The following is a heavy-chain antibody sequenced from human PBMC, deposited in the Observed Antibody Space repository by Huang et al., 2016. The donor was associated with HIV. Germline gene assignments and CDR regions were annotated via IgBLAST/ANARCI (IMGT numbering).Heavy chain of an antibody. J-gene: IGHJ1*01. Sequence: QVLVEQSGAEVKKPGSSVKVSCKAAGGKFNNDIISWVRQAPGQGFEWVGGIIPLTGSPKVAQKFQGRLTLTADESATTVYMALSGLTSEDTAVYYCATDQFIQKGGTAEYSQHWGQGTLIIVSS. CDR3: ATDQFIQKGGTAEYSQH. V-gene: IGHV1-69*01. D-gene: IGHD1-1*01. CDR2: IIPLTGSP. CDR1: GGKFNNDI.